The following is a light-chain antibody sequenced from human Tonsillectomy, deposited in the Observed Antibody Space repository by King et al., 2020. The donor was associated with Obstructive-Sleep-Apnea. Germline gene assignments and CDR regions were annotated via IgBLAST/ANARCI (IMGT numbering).Light chain of an antibody. Sequence: LGVPERFSGSKSDTTASLTISGLQAEDEADYYCSSYTMGYSWVFGGGTKLT. J-gene: IGLJ3*02. V-gene: IGLV2-18*02. CDR3: SSYTMGYSWV.